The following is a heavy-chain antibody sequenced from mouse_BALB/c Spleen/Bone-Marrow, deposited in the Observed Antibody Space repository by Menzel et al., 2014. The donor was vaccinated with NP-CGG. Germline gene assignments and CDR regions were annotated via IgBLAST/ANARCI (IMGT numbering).Heavy chain of an antibody. CDR2: ISSGGSYT. D-gene: IGHD1-1*01. CDR1: GFTFSSYA. CDR3: ARHYYGNSYYFDY. Sequence: EVKLEESGGGLVKPGGSLKLSCAASGFTFSSYAMSWVRQTPEKRLEWVATISSGGSYTYYPDSVKGRFTISRDNAKNTLYLQMNNLRSEDTAMYYCARHYYGNSYYFDYWGQGTTLTVSS. V-gene: IGHV5-9-3*01. J-gene: IGHJ2*01.